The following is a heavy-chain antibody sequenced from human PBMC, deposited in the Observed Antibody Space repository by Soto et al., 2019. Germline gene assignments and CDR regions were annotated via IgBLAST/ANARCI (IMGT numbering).Heavy chain of an antibody. CDR3: ARKEAVAGTDYYYYGMDV. J-gene: IGHJ6*02. V-gene: IGHV1-69*12. Sequence: QVQLVQSGAEVKKPGSSVKVSCKASGGTFSSYAISWVRQAPGQGLEWMGGIIPIFGTANYAQKFQGRVTITADESTSPADMELSSLRSEDTAVYYCARKEAVAGTDYYYYGMDVWGQGTTVTVSS. CDR2: IIPIFGTA. D-gene: IGHD6-19*01. CDR1: GGTFSSYA.